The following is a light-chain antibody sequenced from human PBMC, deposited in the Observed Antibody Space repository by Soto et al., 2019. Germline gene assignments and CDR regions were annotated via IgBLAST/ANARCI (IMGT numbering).Light chain of an antibody. Sequence: QSVLTQPPSASGTPGQSVTISCSGSSSNIGSNTVNWYQQLSGAAPKLLIHNNDQRPSGVPDRFSGSKSDTSASLAISGLQSEDESEFYCATWDDSLTGLVFGGGTKLTVL. CDR1: SSNIGSNT. CDR2: NND. V-gene: IGLV1-44*01. CDR3: ATWDDSLTGLV. J-gene: IGLJ3*02.